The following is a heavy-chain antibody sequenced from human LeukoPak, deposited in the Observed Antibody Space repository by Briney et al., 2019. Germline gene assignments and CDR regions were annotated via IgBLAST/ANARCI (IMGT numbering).Heavy chain of an antibody. CDR2: IYYSGST. D-gene: IGHD2-15*01. V-gene: IGHV4-59*01. CDR1: GGSISSYY. Sequence: SETLSLTCTVSGGSISSYYWSWIRQPPGKGLEWIGYIYYSGSTNYNPSLKSRVTISVDTSKNQFSLKLSSVTAADTAVYYCARDTRYCSGGSCYPYMDVWGKGTTVTISS. J-gene: IGHJ6*03. CDR3: ARDTRYCSGGSCYPYMDV.